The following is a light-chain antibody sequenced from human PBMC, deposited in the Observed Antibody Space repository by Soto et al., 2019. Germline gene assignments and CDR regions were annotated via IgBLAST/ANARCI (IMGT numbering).Light chain of an antibody. Sequence: QLVLTQPPSVSGAPGQRVTISCTGSSSNIGAGYDVHWYQQFPGTAPKLLIYGNNYRPSGVPDRFSGSKSGTSASLAITGLQAEDEADYYCQSYDSSLSSWVFGGGTKLTVL. CDR3: QSYDSSLSSWV. CDR2: GNN. V-gene: IGLV1-40*01. CDR1: SSNIGAGYD. J-gene: IGLJ3*02.